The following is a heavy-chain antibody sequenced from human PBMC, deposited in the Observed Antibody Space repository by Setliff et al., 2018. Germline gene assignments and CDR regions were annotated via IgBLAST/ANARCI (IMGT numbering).Heavy chain of an antibody. CDR1: GPTFNSHA. J-gene: IGHJ6*03. CDR2: IITAFGSA. D-gene: IGHD3-9*01. CDR3: ATSPKKVTGSDYYNYYMDV. V-gene: IGHV1-69*06. Sequence: GASVKVSCKTSGPTFNSHAINWVRQAPGQGLEWMGRIITAFGSAISAQKFQVRVSITADRTTYTAYLELTSLTLEDTAVYYCATSPKKVTGSDYYNYYMDVWGKGTTVTVSS.